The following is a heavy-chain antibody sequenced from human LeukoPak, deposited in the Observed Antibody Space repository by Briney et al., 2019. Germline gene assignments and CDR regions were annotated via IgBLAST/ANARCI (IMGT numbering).Heavy chain of an antibody. V-gene: IGHV3-20*04. Sequence: GGSLRLSCAASGFTFDDYGMSWVRQAPGKGLEWVSGINWNGGSTGYADSVKGRFTISRDNAKNSLYLQMNSLRAEDTALSYCSRAISPTICSGGRCYSPDAFHIWGQGTMVTVSS. CDR2: INWNGGST. D-gene: IGHD2-15*01. J-gene: IGHJ3*02. CDR1: GFTFDDYG. CDR3: SRAISPTICSGGRCYSPDAFHI.